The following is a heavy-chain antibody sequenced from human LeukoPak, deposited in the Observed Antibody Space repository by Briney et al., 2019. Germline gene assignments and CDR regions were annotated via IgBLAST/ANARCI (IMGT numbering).Heavy chain of an antibody. V-gene: IGHV1-24*01. CDR3: VRALTGIAVAGTSSVGYFDY. D-gene: IGHD6-19*01. CDR2: FDPEDGET. J-gene: IGHJ4*02. Sequence: ASVKVSCKVSGYTLTELSMHWVRQAPGKGLEWMGGFDPEDGETIYAQKFQGRVTMTEDTSTDTAYMELSSLRSEDTAVYYCVRALTGIAVAGTSSVGYFDYWGQGTLVTVSS. CDR1: GYTLTELS.